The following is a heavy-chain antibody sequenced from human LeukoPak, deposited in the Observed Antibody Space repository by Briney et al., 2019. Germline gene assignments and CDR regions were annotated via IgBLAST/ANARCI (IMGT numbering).Heavy chain of an antibody. CDR2: ISYDGSNK. J-gene: IGHJ4*02. CDR1: GFTFSSYA. V-gene: IGHV3-30-3*01. CDR3: ASRKDTPHLPDY. Sequence: GRSLRLSCAASGFTFSSYAMHWVRQDPAKGLEWVAVISYDGSNKYYADSVKGRFTISRDNSKNTLYLQMNSLRAEDTAVYYCASRKDTPHLPDYWGQGTLVTVSS. D-gene: IGHD5-18*01.